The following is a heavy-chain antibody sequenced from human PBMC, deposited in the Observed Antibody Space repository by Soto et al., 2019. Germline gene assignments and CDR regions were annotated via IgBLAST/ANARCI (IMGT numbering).Heavy chain of an antibody. Sequence: EVQLLESGGGLVQPGGSLRLSCAASGFTFSNYAVTWVRQAPGKGLEWVSTISGSGGSTYYADSVKGRFTISRDNSKNTLYLQMNSLRAEDTAVYYCAKDQGSGWYEIDYWCQGTLVTVSS. J-gene: IGHJ4*02. D-gene: IGHD6-13*01. CDR3: AKDQGSGWYEIDY. CDR1: GFTFSNYA. CDR2: ISGSGGST. V-gene: IGHV3-23*01.